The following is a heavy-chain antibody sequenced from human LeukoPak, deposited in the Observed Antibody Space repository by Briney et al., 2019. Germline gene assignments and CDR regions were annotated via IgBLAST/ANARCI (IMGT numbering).Heavy chain of an antibody. CDR1: GGSISSSSYY. D-gene: IGHD1-7*01. Sequence: SETLSLTCTVSGGSISSSSYYWSWIRQPPGKGLEWIGYISYSGSTKYNPSLKSRVTISVDTSRNQFSLKVTSLTAADTAVYYCARGLTGTTSIFQHWGQGTLVTVSS. J-gene: IGHJ1*01. CDR3: ARGLTGTTSIFQH. V-gene: IGHV4-61*01. CDR2: ISYSGST.